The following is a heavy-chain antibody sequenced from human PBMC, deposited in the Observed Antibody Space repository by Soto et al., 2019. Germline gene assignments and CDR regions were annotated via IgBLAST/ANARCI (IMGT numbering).Heavy chain of an antibody. D-gene: IGHD6-13*01. V-gene: IGHV5-10-1*01. CDR1: GYSFTSYW. CDR3: AAAGTYYYYGMDV. J-gene: IGHJ6*02. CDR2: IDPSDSYT. Sequence: PGESLKISCKGSGYSFTSYWISWVCQMPGKGLEWMGRIDPSDSYTNYSPSFQGHVTISADKSISTAYLQWSSLKASDTAMYYCAAAGTYYYYGMDVWGQGTTVTVS.